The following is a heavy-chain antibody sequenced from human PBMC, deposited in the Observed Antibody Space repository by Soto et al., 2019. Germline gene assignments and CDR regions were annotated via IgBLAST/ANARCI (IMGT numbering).Heavy chain of an antibody. Sequence: EVQLVESGGGVVRPGGSLRLACAASGFSLDEYGMSWVRQAPGKGPEWVSGMHRNGATTGYADSVKGRFTMSRDDAKNSLYLQMNSLRAEDTGFYYCARDHRWGYVYGDSGDSWGHGTLVTVSS. J-gene: IGHJ5*01. CDR2: MHRNGATT. CDR1: GFSLDEYG. CDR3: ARDHRWGYVYGDSGDS. V-gene: IGHV3-20*04. D-gene: IGHD4-17*01.